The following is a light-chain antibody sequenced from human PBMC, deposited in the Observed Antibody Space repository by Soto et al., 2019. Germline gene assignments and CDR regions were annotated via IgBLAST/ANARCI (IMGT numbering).Light chain of an antibody. J-gene: IGKJ1*01. Sequence: MEVNHSPDTLCVAEEDRVRITSRASQTTSSWLAWYQQKPGKAPKLLIYKASTLKSGVPSRFSGSGSGTEFTLTICSLQPDDFAPYCCQLYHLHSEPFAQGTKVDI. CDR2: KAS. CDR3: QLYHLHSEP. V-gene: IGKV1-5*03. CDR1: QTTSSW.